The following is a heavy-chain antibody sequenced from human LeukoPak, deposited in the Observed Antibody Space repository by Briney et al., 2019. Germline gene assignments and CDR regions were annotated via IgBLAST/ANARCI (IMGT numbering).Heavy chain of an antibody. D-gene: IGHD6-13*01. J-gene: IGHJ4*02. CDR2: VSGSGDRM. CDR3: AKAAAAPGFDF. V-gene: IGHV3-23*01. CDR1: GFTSSSYA. Sequence: GGSLRLSCAASGFTSSSYALNWARQAPGKGLEWVATVSGSGDRMYHADSVKGRFTISRDNSKNTIYLQMNSLRAEDTALYYCAKAAAAPGFDFWGQGTLVTVSS.